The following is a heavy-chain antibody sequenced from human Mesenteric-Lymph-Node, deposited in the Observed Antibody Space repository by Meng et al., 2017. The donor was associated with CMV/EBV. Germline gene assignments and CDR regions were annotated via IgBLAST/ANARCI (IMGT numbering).Heavy chain of an antibody. V-gene: IGHV4-59*01. CDR3: ARDGRSSGYYQYYYYGMDV. CDR1: GGPISSYY. D-gene: IGHD3-22*01. CDR2: IYYSGST. Sequence: GSLRLSCAVYGGPISSYYWSWIRQPPGKGLEWIGYIYYSGSTNYNPSLKSRVTISVDTSKNQFSLKLSSVTAADTAVYYCARDGRSSGYYQYYYYGMDVWGQGTTVTVSS. J-gene: IGHJ6*02.